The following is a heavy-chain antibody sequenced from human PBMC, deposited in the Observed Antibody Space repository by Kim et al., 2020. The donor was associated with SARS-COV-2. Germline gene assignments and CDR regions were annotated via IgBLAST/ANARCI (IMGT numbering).Heavy chain of an antibody. CDR3: ARHPEAEAPLDY. Sequence: YSNPSPKSRVPISVDTSKNQFSLKLSSVTAADTAVYYCARHPEAEAPLDYWGQGTLVTVSS. V-gene: IGHV4-39*01. J-gene: IGHJ4*02.